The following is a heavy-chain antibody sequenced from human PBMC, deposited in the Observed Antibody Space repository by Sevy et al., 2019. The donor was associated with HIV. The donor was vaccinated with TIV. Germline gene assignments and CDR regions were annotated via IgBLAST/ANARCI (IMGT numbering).Heavy chain of an antibody. Sequence: GGSLRLSCAASGFTFSDHYMEWVRQAPGKGLEWVGRIRNKADSYTTEYAASVKGRFTISRDDSKNSLYLLMNSLKPEDTAGYYCATHAGMAAVVGVFDYWAREPWSPSPQ. CDR1: GFTFSDHY. CDR2: IRNKADSYTT. V-gene: IGHV3-72*01. D-gene: IGHD6-25*01. J-gene: IGHJ4*02. CDR3: ATHAGMAAVVGVFDY.